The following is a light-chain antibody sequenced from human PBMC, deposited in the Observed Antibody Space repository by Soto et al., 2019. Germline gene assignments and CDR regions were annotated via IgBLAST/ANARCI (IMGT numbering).Light chain of an antibody. CDR3: QDFGTSHPWT. J-gene: IGKJ1*01. CDR2: GGS. V-gene: IGKV3-20*01. CDR1: QNIRGNE. Sequence: EVVLTQSPGAPSLSPGEGVTLSCRASQNIRGNELAWYRQKRGQAPRLLIYGGSSRAEGIPDRFSGRGTGTNFTLTISRLEPEDSAVYYCQDFGTSHPWTFGQGTKLEIK.